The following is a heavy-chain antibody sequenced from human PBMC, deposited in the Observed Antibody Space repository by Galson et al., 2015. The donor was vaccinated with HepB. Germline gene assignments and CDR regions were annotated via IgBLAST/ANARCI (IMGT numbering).Heavy chain of an antibody. CDR3: TRRGESRVVAAPKFSLAFDY. CDR2: IRSKAYGGTT. J-gene: IGHJ4*02. V-gene: IGHV3-49*03. CDR1: GFTFGDYA. Sequence: SLRLSCAASGFTFGDYAMSWFRQAPGKGLEWVGFIRSKAYGGTTEYAASVKGRFTISRDDSKIIAYLQMNSLKTEDTAVYYCTRRGESRVVAAPKFSLAFDYWGQGTLVTVSS. D-gene: IGHD2-15*01.